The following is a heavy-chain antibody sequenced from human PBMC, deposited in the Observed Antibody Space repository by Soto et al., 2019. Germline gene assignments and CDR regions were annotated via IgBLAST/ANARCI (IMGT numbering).Heavy chain of an antibody. Sequence: SETLSLTCGLSGSLPVGSLSTYFWTWIRQPPGKGLEWIGEINHSGSPNYSPSLRGRVTISLDTSKKQFSLNLSSVTAADTAVYFCARARFSQWSQDYYGLDVWGQGTTVTVS. J-gene: IGHJ6*02. CDR3: ARARFSQWSQDYYGLDV. V-gene: IGHV4-34*01. CDR1: GSLPVGSLSTYF. CDR2: INHSGSP. D-gene: IGHD3-3*01.